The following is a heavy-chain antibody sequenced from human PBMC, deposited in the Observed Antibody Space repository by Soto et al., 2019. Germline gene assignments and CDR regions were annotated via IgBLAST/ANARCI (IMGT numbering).Heavy chain of an antibody. CDR3: ARIEGDWGVLYGWFDP. CDR1: GFSLSNARMG. Sequence: QATLKESGPVLVKPTETLTLTCNVSGFSLSNARMGVSWIRQPPGKALEWLAHIFSNDEKSYSTSLKSRLTISKDTSKSQVVLTLTNMDPVDTATYYCARIEGDWGVLYGWFDPWGQGTLVTVSS. V-gene: IGHV2-26*01. D-gene: IGHD2-21*01. CDR2: IFSNDEK. J-gene: IGHJ5*02.